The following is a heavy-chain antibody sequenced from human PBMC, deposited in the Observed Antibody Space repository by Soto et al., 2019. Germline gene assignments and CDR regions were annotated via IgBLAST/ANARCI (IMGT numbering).Heavy chain of an antibody. CDR2: ISGSGGST. J-gene: IGHJ5*02. CDR3: AKGLMGYGWFDP. D-gene: IGHD2-8*01. V-gene: IGHV3-23*01. CDR1: GFTFSSYA. Sequence: VQLLESGGGLVQPGGSLRLSCAASGFTFSSYAMSWVRQAPGKGLEWVSAISGSGGSTYYADSVKGRFTISRDNSNTKLYPQMNSLRADDTAVYYCAKGLMGYGWFDPWGQGTLVTVSS.